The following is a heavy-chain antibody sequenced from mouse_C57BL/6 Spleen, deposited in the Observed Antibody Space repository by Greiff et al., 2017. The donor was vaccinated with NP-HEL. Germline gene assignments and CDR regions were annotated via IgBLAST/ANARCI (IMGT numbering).Heavy chain of an antibody. CDR1: GYTFTDYE. J-gene: IGHJ2*01. Sequence: QVQLQQSGAELVRPGASVTLSCKASGYTFTDYEMHWVKQTPVHGLEWIGAIDPETGGTAYNQKFKGKAILTADKSSSTAYMELRSLTSEDSAVYYCTSGEPSRYFDYWGQGTTLTVSS. V-gene: IGHV1-15*01. CDR2: IDPETGGT. CDR3: TSGEPSRYFDY.